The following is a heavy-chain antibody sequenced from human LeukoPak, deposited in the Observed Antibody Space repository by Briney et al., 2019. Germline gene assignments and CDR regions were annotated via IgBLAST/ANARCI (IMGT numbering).Heavy chain of an antibody. Sequence: SVKVSCKASGGTFSSYATSWVRQAPGQGLEWMGGIIPIFGTANYAQKFQGRVTITTDESTSTAYMELSSLRSEDTAVYYCARSGDIVVSDWFDPWGQGTLVTVSS. CDR1: GGTFSSYA. CDR2: IIPIFGTA. V-gene: IGHV1-69*05. D-gene: IGHD2-2*01. J-gene: IGHJ5*02. CDR3: ARSGDIVVSDWFDP.